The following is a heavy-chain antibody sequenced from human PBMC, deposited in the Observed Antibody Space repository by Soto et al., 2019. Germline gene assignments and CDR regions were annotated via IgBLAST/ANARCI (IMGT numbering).Heavy chain of an antibody. J-gene: IGHJ3*02. CDR3: ASGRLGIAAAGDDAFDI. Sequence: ASVKGYCKASGYTLTIDYVHWVRQAPGQGLEWMGIINPSGGSTSYAQKFQGRVTMTRDTSTSTVYMELSSLRSEDTAVYYCASGRLGIAAAGDDAFDIWGQGTMVTVSS. V-gene: IGHV1-46*01. D-gene: IGHD6-13*01. CDR2: INPSGGST. CDR1: GYTLTIDY.